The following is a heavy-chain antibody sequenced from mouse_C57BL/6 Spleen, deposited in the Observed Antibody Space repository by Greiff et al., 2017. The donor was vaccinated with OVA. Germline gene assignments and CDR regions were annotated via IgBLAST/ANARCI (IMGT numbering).Heavy chain of an antibody. J-gene: IGHJ2*01. V-gene: IGHV5-6*01. Sequence: EVHLVESGGDLVKPGGSLKLSCAASGFTFSSYGMSWVRQTPDKRLEWVATISSGGSYTYYPDSVKGRFTIARDNAKNTLYLQMSSLKSEDTAMYYCARHPYGSSWGNYFDYWGQGTTLTVSS. CDR1: GFTFSSYG. CDR2: ISSGGSYT. D-gene: IGHD1-1*01. CDR3: ARHPYGSSWGNYFDY.